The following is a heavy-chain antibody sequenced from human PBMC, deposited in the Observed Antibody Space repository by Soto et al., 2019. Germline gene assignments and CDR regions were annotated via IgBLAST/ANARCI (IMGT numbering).Heavy chain of an antibody. Sequence: ASVKVSCKASGYTFTSYGISWVRQAPGQGLEWMGWISAYNGNTNYAQKLQGRVTMTTDTSTSTAYMELRSLRSDDTAVYYCARDGLGGSTDKGGNWFDPWGQGTLVTVSS. CDR2: ISAYNGNT. CDR1: GYTFTSYG. J-gene: IGHJ5*02. D-gene: IGHD3-16*01. V-gene: IGHV1-18*01. CDR3: ARDGLGGSTDKGGNWFDP.